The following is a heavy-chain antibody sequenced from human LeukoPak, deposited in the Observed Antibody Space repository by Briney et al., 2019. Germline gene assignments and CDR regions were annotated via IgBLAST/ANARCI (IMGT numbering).Heavy chain of an antibody. CDR2: NSCSGGST. CDR1: GFTFSSYA. Sequence: GGSLRLSCAASGFTFSSYAMSWVRHSPGKGLECVSANSCSGGSTYYADCVKGRFNISRDNYKNTLYLQMNSLRAEDTAVYYCAKRSDYFDYWGQGTLVTVSS. CDR3: AKRSDYFDY. V-gene: IGHV3-23*01. J-gene: IGHJ4*02. D-gene: IGHD3-3*01.